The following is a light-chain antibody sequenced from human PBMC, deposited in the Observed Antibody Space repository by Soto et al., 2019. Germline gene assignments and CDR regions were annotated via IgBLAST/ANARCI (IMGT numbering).Light chain of an antibody. V-gene: IGKV4-1*01. Sequence: DVVLTQSPDSLAMSLGETATITCRTSQSALFSASNKNYIAWYQRRPGQPLRLLFYWASTRASGVPERFRGSGSGTDFTLTISSLQPDDAAIYYCQQYFSIPMFTFAQGTKLQIK. CDR1: QSALFSASNKNY. J-gene: IGKJ2*01. CDR2: WAS. CDR3: QQYFSIPMFT.